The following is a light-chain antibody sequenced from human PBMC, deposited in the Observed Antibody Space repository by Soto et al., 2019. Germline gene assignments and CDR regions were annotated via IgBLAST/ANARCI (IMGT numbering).Light chain of an antibody. CDR2: DVS. CDR3: QQYHNLPIT. Sequence: DIQLTQSPASLSASLGDRVTITCQASQDIDNFLNWYQHKPGAAPKLLIYDVSTLAPGVPSRFSGTESGTDFTFTISSLQPEDIATYYCQQYHNLPITFGPGTRLEIK. V-gene: IGKV1-33*01. J-gene: IGKJ5*01. CDR1: QDIDNF.